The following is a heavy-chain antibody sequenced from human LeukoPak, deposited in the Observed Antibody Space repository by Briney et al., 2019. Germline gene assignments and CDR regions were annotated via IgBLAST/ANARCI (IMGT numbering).Heavy chain of an antibody. J-gene: IGHJ4*02. D-gene: IGHD6-13*01. CDR1: GFTFSSYE. CDR3: AKGYSSSWYYFDY. Sequence: GGSLRLSCAASGFTFSSYEMTWVRQAPGKGLEWVSNISSSDTTIHYADSVKGRFTISRDNSKNTLYLQMNSLRAEDTAVYYCAKGYSSSWYYFDYWGQGTLVTVSS. V-gene: IGHV3-48*03. CDR2: ISSSDTTI.